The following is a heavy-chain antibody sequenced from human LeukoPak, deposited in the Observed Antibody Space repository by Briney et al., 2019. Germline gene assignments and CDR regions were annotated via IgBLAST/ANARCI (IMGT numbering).Heavy chain of an antibody. CDR2: IIPILGIA. V-gene: IGHV1-69*02. CDR3: ASQYSSSSRVYFDY. D-gene: IGHD6-6*01. J-gene: IGHJ4*02. CDR1: GGTLISYT. Sequence: SVKVSCKASGGTLISYTISWVRQAPGQGLEWMGRIIPILGIANYAQKFQGRVTITADKSTSTAYMELSSLRSEDTAVYYCASQYSSSSRVYFDYWGQGTLVTVSS.